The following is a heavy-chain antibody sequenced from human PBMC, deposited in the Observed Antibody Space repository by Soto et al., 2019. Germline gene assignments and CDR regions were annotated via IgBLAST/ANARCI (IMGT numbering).Heavy chain of an antibody. Sequence: QVQLVESGGGVVQPGKSLRLSCVASGFTFSTFGMHWVRQAPGKGLEWVASISYSGTNQSYAESVQGRFTISRDNSKNTLYMQMNSLRAEDTAVYYCAKERLGGTNNWNLVNWGQGTLVTVSS. CDR2: ISYSGTNQ. D-gene: IGHD1-7*01. V-gene: IGHV3-30*18. CDR1: GFTFSTFG. J-gene: IGHJ4*02. CDR3: AKERLGGTNNWNLVN.